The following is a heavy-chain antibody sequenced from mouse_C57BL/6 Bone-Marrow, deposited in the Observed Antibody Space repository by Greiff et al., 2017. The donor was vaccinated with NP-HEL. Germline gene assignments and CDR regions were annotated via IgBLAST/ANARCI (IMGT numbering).Heavy chain of an antibody. CDR3: ARASYYGSDY. Sequence: EVKVEESGGGLVQPGGSLKLSCAASGFTFSDYYMYWVRQTPEKRLEWVAYISNGGGSTYYPDTVKGRFTISRDNAKNTLYLQMSRLKSEDTAMYYCARASYYGSDYWGQGTTLTVSS. D-gene: IGHD1-1*01. J-gene: IGHJ2*01. CDR1: GFTFSDYY. CDR2: ISNGGGST. V-gene: IGHV5-12*01.